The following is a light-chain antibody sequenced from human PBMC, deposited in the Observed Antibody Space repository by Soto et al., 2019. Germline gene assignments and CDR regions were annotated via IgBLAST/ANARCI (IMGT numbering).Light chain of an antibody. J-gene: IGKJ1*01. Sequence: EIVLTQSPGTLSLSPGERATLSCRASQSVSNDLAWYQQKPGQSPRLLIYDASNRAAGIPARFSGSGSGTEFTLTISSLQSEDFAVYYCQHYNTWPWTFGQGTKVDIK. CDR3: QHYNTWPWT. CDR1: QSVSND. CDR2: DAS. V-gene: IGKV3-11*01.